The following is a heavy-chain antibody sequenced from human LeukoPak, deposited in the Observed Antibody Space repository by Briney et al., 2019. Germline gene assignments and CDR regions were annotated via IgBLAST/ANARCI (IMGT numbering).Heavy chain of an antibody. D-gene: IGHD3-22*01. V-gene: IGHV2-5*02. CDR1: GFSLSTSGVG. Sequence: SGPTLVNPTQTLTLTCTFSGFSLSTSGVGVGWIRQPPGKALEWLALIYWDDDKRYSPSLKSRLTITKDTSKNQVVLTMTNMDPVDTATYYCAHTWAYYDSSGYRYWGQGTLVTVYS. CDR3: AHTWAYYDSSGYRY. CDR2: IYWDDDK. J-gene: IGHJ4*02.